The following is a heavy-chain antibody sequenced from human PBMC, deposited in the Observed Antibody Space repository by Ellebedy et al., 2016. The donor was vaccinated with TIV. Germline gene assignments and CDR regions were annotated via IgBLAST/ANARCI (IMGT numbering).Heavy chain of an antibody. CDR1: GFTFSNYW. CDR2: IKQDGSEK. J-gene: IGHJ1*01. V-gene: IGHV3-7*03. D-gene: IGHD5-12*01. Sequence: GESLKISCAASGFTFSNYWMSWVRQAPGKGLEWVANIKQDGSEKYYVDSVKGRFTISRDNAKNSLYLQMNSLRAEDTAVYYCASGYDYVGYFQHWGQGTLVTVSS. CDR3: ASGYDYVGYFQH.